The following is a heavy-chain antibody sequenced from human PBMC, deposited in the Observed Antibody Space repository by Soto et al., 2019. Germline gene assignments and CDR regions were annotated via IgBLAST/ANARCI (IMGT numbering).Heavy chain of an antibody. D-gene: IGHD3-10*01. CDR1: GFTFNFYW. Sequence: GGSLRLSCAASGFTFNFYWMHWVRQAPGKGLVWVSRIKSDGSSTTYADSVKGRFTISRDNAKNTLYLQMNSLRAEDTAVYYCARDLMVRALGVFDIWGQGTMVTVSS. J-gene: IGHJ3*02. CDR2: IKSDGSST. V-gene: IGHV3-74*01. CDR3: ARDLMVRALGVFDI.